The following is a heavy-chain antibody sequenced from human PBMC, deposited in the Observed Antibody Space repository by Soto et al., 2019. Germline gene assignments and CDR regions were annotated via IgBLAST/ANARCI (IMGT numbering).Heavy chain of an antibody. CDR3: TREAALPIQLWSPDAFDI. D-gene: IGHD5-18*01. Sequence: PGGSLRLSCTASGFTFGDYAMSWFRQAPGKGREWVGFIRSKAYGGTTEYAATVKGRFNISRDDSKRNAYLQMNSLKTEDTAVYYCTREAALPIQLWSPDAFDIWGQGT. CDR1: GFTFGDYA. J-gene: IGHJ3*02. CDR2: IRSKAYGGTT. V-gene: IGHV3-49*03.